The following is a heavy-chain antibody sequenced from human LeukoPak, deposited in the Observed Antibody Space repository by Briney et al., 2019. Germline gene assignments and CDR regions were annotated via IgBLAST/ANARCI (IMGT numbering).Heavy chain of an antibody. D-gene: IGHD3-22*01. V-gene: IGHV3-30-3*01. CDR2: ISYDGSNK. J-gene: IGHJ4*02. CDR1: GFTFSSYA. CDR3: AKGAHNLRKSSGPPWAIFDY. Sequence: GGSLRLSCAASGFTFSSYAMHWVRQAPGKGLEWVAVISYDGSNKYYADSVKGRFTISRDNSKNTLYLQMNSLRAEDTAVYYCAKGAHNLRKSSGPPWAIFDYWGQGTLVTVSS.